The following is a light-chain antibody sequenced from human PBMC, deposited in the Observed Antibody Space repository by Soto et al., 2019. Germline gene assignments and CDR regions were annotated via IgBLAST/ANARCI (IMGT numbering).Light chain of an antibody. CDR3: QQYGSSRT. CDR2: DAS. J-gene: IGKJ5*01. V-gene: IGKV3-20*01. Sequence: SVLTKSPGTLSLSPGEKASLSFSASQSVSSSYLAWYQQRPGQAPRLLIYDASKRATGIPTRFSGSGSGTDFTLTISSLEPEDFAVYYCQQYGSSRTFGQGTRLEIK. CDR1: QSVSSSY.